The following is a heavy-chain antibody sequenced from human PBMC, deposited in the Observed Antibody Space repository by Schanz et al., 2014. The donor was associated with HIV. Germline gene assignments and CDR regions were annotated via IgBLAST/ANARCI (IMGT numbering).Heavy chain of an antibody. Sequence: QVHLVQSGAEVRDPGASVKVSCRSSGYTFTRYGISWVRQAPGQGLEWMGWINGYNGHTIYAQSFQDKLTMTTDTYTNTAYMELRSLRSDDTAVYYCARITGEHYYAMDVWGQGTTVTVTS. CDR2: INGYNGHT. CDR3: ARITGEHYYAMDV. J-gene: IGHJ6*02. D-gene: IGHD3-16*01. V-gene: IGHV1-18*01. CDR1: GYTFTRYG.